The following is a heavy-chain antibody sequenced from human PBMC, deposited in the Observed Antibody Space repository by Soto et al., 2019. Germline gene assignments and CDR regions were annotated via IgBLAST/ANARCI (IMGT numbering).Heavy chain of an antibody. Sequence: ASVKVSCKASGYTLTGYYIHWVRQAPGQGLEWMGWINPKNGDTIFAQKFQGRFTMTRDTSTSTAYMELTSLRFDDTAVYYCARHSGYDYVFDYWGQGTLVTVSS. D-gene: IGHD5-12*01. CDR1: GYTLTGYY. V-gene: IGHV1-2*02. J-gene: IGHJ4*02. CDR2: INPKNGDT. CDR3: ARHSGYDYVFDY.